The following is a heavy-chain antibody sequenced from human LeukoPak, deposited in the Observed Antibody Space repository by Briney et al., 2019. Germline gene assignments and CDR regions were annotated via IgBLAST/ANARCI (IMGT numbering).Heavy chain of an antibody. CDR1: GFTFSSYW. CDR3: ARQTGATTTGGYYFDH. Sequence: GGPLRLSCAASGFTFSSYWMYWVRQAPGKGLVWVSRINTDGSSTSYADSVKGRFSISRDNAKNTLDLQMDSLRADDTAVYYCARQTGATTTGGYYFDHWGQGTLVTVSS. J-gene: IGHJ4*02. CDR2: INTDGSST. V-gene: IGHV3-74*01. D-gene: IGHD1-26*01.